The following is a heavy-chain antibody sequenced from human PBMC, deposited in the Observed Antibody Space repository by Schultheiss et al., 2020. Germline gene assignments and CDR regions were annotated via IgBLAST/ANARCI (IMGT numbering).Heavy chain of an antibody. CDR2: IRSKANSYAT. CDR3: ARRVIGHWYFDL. Sequence: GGSLRLSCAASGFTFDDYAMHWVRQAPGKGLEWVGRIRSKANSYATAYAASVKGRFTISRDDSKNTAYLQMNSLKTEDTAIYYCARRVIGHWYFDLWGRGTLVTVSS. J-gene: IGHJ2*01. CDR1: GFTFDDYA. V-gene: IGHV3-73*01. D-gene: IGHD2-21*01.